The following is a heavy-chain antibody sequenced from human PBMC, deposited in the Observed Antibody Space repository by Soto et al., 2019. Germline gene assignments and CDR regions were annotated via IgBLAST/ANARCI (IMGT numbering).Heavy chain of an antibody. CDR3: ARHEGDYYFDY. J-gene: IGHJ4*02. Sequence: LVESVKISCKGSGYSFTSYWISWLRHMPVKGLEWLASFDPSDSYTKYSASFQVHVTISAEKSISTAYLQWSTLKASDTAMYYCARHEGDYYFDYWGQGTLVTVSS. V-gene: IGHV5-10-1*01. D-gene: IGHD2-21*01. CDR2: FDPSDSYT. CDR1: GYSFTSYW.